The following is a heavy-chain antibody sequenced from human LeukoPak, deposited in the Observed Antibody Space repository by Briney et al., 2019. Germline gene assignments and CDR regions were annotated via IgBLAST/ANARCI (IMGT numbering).Heavy chain of an antibody. CDR1: GFTSDDYA. CDR3: AKDLGAGHDY. D-gene: IGHD6-19*01. J-gene: IGHJ4*02. Sequence: GGPLRLSCAASGFTSDDYAMHWVRQIPGKGLEWVSGITWNSDHISYADSVRGRFTISRDNAKNSLFLQMNRLRPEDTALYYCAKDLGAGHDYWGQGTLVTASS. V-gene: IGHV3-9*02. CDR2: ITWNSDHI.